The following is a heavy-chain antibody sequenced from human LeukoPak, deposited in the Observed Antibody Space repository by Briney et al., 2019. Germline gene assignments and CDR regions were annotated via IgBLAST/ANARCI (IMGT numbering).Heavy chain of an antibody. CDR1: GFTFNNYW. D-gene: IGHD3-16*02. J-gene: IGHJ6*03. Sequence: GGSLRLSCAASGFTFNNYWMSWVRQAPGKGLEWVANIKPDGGEKYYADSVKGRFTISRDNAKNSMYLQMNSLRADDTAVYYCARDHTGYQYGSFSYHYQYMDVWGKGTTVTVSS. CDR2: IKPDGGEK. V-gene: IGHV3-7*01. CDR3: ARDHTGYQYGSFSYHYQYMDV.